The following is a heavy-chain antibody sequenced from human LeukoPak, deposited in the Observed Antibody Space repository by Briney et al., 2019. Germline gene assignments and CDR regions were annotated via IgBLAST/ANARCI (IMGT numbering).Heavy chain of an antibody. Sequence: PGGSLRLSCAASGFTFSSYSMNWVRQAPGKGLEWLSFINSGSTIIYYADSVKGRFTISRDNAENSLYLQMNSLRVEDTAVYYCARAGFGRYGMDVRGQGTTVTVSS. CDR1: GFTFSSYS. V-gene: IGHV3-48*01. CDR3: ARAGFGRYGMDV. CDR2: INSGSTII. D-gene: IGHD3-10*01. J-gene: IGHJ6*02.